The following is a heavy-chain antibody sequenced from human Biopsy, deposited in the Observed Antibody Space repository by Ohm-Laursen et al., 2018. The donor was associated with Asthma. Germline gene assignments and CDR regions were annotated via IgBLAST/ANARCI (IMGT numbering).Heavy chain of an antibody. CDR2: IWYDGSNK. CDR1: GFTFSSYG. CDR3: ARGGHEYCSSTSCASFDY. V-gene: IGHV3-33*01. J-gene: IGHJ4*02. Sequence: RSLRLSCSASGFTFSSYGMHWVRQAPGKGLEWVAVIWYDGSNKYYADSVKGRFTISRDNSKNTLYLQMNSLRAEDTAVYYCARGGHEYCSSTSCASFDYWGQGTLVTVSS. D-gene: IGHD2-2*01.